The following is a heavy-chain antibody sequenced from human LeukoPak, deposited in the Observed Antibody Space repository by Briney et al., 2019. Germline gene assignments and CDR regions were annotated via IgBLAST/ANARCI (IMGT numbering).Heavy chain of an antibody. V-gene: IGHV1-46*01. CDR2: INPSGGST. Sequence: ASVTVSCMAYGYSFTSYYMHWVRQAPGQGLEWMGIINPSGGSTSYAQKFQGRVTLTRDTSTSTVYMELSSLRSEDTAVYYCGRVPIFGVVGGMDVWGQGTTVTVSS. CDR1: GYSFTSYY. CDR3: GRVPIFGVVGGMDV. J-gene: IGHJ6*02. D-gene: IGHD3-3*01.